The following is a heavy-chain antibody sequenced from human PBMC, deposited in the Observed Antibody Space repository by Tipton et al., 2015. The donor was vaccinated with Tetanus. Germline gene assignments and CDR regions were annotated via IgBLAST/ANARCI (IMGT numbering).Heavy chain of an antibody. Sequence: GLVKPSETLSLTCTVSGGSLSSLLWTWTRLSPGKGLEWIGYIDHSGNTKYNPSLSGRVTTSVDTSKNQFSLKMSSVTAADTAVYYCTRLWAAALDYWGQGTLVTVSS. D-gene: IGHD3-10*01. CDR3: TRLWAAALDY. CDR2: IDHSGNT. CDR1: GGSLSSLL. V-gene: IGHV4-59*11. J-gene: IGHJ4*02.